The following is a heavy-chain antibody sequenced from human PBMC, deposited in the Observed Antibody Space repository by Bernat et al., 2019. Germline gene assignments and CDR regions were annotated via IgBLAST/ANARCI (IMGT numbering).Heavy chain of an antibody. Sequence: EVQLVESGGGLVQPGGSLRLSCAASGFTFSNYWMSWVRQAPGKGLEWVANIKQDGSEKYYVDYVKGRFTISRENAKNSLYLQMDSLRAEDTGEYYCAREGRYSSGDYWGQGTLVTVSS. D-gene: IGHD6-19*01. CDR2: IKQDGSEK. CDR1: GFTFSNYW. J-gene: IGHJ4*02. V-gene: IGHV3-7*04. CDR3: AREGRYSSGDY.